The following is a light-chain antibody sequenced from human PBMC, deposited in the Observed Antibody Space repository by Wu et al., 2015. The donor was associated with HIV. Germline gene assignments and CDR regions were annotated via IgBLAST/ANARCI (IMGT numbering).Light chain of an antibody. CDR3: QQYNSYPYT. V-gene: IGKV1-5*03. CDR2: KAS. J-gene: IGKJ2*01. CDR1: QSISSW. Sequence: DIQMTQSPSTLSASVGDRVTITCRASQSISSWLAWYQQKPGKAPKLLIYKASSLESGVPSRFSGSGSGTEFTLTISSLQPDDFATYYCQQYNSYPYTFGQGAKLEIK.